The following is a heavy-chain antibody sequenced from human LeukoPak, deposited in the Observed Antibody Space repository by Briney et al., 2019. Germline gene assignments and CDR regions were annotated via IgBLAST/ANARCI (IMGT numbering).Heavy chain of an antibody. CDR3: ARDSGFIVATIFRVSYWEDAFDI. Sequence: GASVKVSCKAFGYTFTSNYMHWVRQAPGQGPEWMGVISPSGGSTTYAQKFQGRVTMTRDTSISTAYMELSRLRSDDTAVYYCARDSGFIVATIFRVSYWEDAFDIWGQGTMVTVSS. J-gene: IGHJ3*02. D-gene: IGHD5-12*01. V-gene: IGHV1-46*01. CDR2: ISPSGGST. CDR1: GYTFTSNY.